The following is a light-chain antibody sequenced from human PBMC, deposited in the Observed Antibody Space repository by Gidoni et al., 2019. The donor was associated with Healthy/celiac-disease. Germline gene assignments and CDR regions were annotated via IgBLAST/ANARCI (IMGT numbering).Light chain of an antibody. CDR2: WAS. J-gene: IGKJ1*01. Sequence: DIVMTQSPDSLAVSLGERATINCKSSQSVLYSSNNKNFLAWYQQKPGQPPNLLIYWASTRESGVPDRFSGSGSGTDFTLTICSLQAEDVAVYYCQQYYSAPQTFGQGTKVEIK. CDR3: QQYYSAPQT. V-gene: IGKV4-1*01. CDR1: QSVLYSSNNKNF.